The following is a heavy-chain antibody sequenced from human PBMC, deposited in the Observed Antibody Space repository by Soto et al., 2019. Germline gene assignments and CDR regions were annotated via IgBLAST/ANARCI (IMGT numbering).Heavy chain of an antibody. CDR3: ARLHCNSPNCVPLDP. J-gene: IGHJ5*02. CDR1: GGSISSVSYY. V-gene: IGHV4-39*01. D-gene: IGHD2-2*01. CDR2: IYYSGSA. Sequence: SDTLSLTCSVSGGSISSVSYYWGWIRQPPGKGLEWIGSIYYSGSAYYSPSLKSRVTMSVDTSKNQLSLELRSVTAADTAVYYCARLHCNSPNCVPLDPWGQGTLVTV.